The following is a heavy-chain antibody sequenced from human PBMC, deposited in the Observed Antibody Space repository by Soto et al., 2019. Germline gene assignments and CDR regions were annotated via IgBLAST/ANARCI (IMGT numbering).Heavy chain of an antibody. Sequence: GASVKVSCKASGYTFTSYGISWVRQAPGQGLEWMGWISAYNGNTNYAQKLQGRVTMTTDTSTSTAYMELRSLRSDDTAVYYCARIMITFGGVIVPFDYWGQGTLVTVSS. CDR3: ARIMITFGGVIVPFDY. CDR1: GYTFTSYG. D-gene: IGHD3-16*02. CDR2: ISAYNGNT. V-gene: IGHV1-18*01. J-gene: IGHJ4*02.